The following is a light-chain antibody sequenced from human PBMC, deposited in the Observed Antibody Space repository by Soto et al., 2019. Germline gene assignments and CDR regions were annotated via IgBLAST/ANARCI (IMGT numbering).Light chain of an antibody. Sequence: DIQMTQSPSTLSASVGDRVTITCRASQSISNWLAWYQQKPGKAPKVLIYKASSLESGVPSSFIGSGAGTEFTLTISRLHPDDFTNYYCQQYNSLYTFGPGTKLEI. CDR1: QSISNW. V-gene: IGKV1-5*03. J-gene: IGKJ2*01. CDR3: QQYNSLYT. CDR2: KAS.